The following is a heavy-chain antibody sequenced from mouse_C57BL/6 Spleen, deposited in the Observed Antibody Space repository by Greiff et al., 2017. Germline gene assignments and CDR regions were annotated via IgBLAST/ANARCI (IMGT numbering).Heavy chain of an antibody. D-gene: IGHD3-2*02. J-gene: IGHJ3*01. V-gene: IGHV1-42*01. CDR3: ARSEAQATGAWFAY. Sequence: VQLQQSGPELVKPGASVKISCKASGYSFTGYYMNWVKQSPEKSLEWIGEINPSTGGTTYNQKFKAKATLTVDKSSSTAYMQLKSLTSEDSAVYYGARSEAQATGAWFAYWGQGTLVTVSA. CDR2: INPSTGGT. CDR1: GYSFTGYY.